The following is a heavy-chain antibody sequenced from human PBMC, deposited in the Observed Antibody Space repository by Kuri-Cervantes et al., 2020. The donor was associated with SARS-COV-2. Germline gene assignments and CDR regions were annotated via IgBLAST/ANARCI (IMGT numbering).Heavy chain of an antibody. J-gene: IGHJ4*02. V-gene: IGHV4-59*05. CDR3: ARGVDGYNG. Sequence: SETLSLTCTVSGGSISSYYWSWIRQPPGKGLEWIGSIYYSGSTYYNPSLKSRVTISVDTSKNQFSLKLSSVTAADTAVYYCARGVDGYNGWGQGTLVTVSS. CDR2: IYYSGST. CDR1: GGSISSYY. D-gene: IGHD5-24*01.